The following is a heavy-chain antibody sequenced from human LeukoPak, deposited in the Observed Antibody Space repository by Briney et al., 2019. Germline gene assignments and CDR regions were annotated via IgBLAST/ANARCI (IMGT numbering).Heavy chain of an antibody. D-gene: IGHD5-12*01. V-gene: IGHV3-33*01. CDR3: ARVDSGYDTFRPGYYYYGMDV. Sequence: GGSLRLSCAASGFTFSSYGMHWVRQAPGKGLEWVAVIWYDGSNKYYADSVKGRFTISRDNSKNTLYLQMNSLRAEDTAVYYCARVDSGYDTFRPGYYYYGMDVWGQGTTVTVSS. CDR2: IWYDGSNK. J-gene: IGHJ6*02. CDR1: GFTFSSYG.